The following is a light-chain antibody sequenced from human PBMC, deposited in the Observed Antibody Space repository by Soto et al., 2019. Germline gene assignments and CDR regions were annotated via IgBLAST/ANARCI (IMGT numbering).Light chain of an antibody. J-gene: IGKJ3*01. CDR2: AAS. V-gene: IGKV1-9*01. Sequence: DIQLTQSPSFLSASVRDRVTITCRASQGISSYLAWYQQKPGKAPKLLIYAASTLQSGVPSRFSGSGSGTEFTLTISSLQPEDFATYYCQQLNSYPREFTFGPGTKVDIK. CDR3: QQLNSYPREFT. CDR1: QGISSY.